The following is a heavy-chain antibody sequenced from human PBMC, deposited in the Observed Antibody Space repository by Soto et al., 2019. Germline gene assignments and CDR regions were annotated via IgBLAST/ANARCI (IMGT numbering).Heavy chain of an antibody. Sequence: SETLSLTCAVYGGSFSGYYWSWIRQPPGKGPEWIGEINHSGSTNYNPSLKSRVTISVDTSKNQFSLKLSSVTAADTAVYYCARVGDYLDDWGQGTLVTVSS. CDR2: INHSGST. J-gene: IGHJ4*02. D-gene: IGHD4-17*01. CDR3: ARVGDYLDD. CDR1: GGSFSGYY. V-gene: IGHV4-34*01.